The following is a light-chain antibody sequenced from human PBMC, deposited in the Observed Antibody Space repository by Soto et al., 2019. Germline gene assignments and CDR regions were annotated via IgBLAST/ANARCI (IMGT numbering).Light chain of an antibody. CDR3: QRTYNAPIT. J-gene: IGKJ5*01. CDR2: GAS. Sequence: DIQLTQCPSSLSASFGCRFTISCRASQSISNSLNWYQKKPGKAPNLLIYGASRLQSGVPSRFSGSGSGTDFTLTISSLQPEDVATYYGQRTYNAPITFGQGTRLEIK. CDR1: QSISNS. V-gene: IGKV1-39*01.